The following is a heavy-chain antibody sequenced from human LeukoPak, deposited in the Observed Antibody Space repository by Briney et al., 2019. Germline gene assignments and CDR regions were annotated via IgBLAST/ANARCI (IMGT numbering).Heavy chain of an antibody. V-gene: IGHV1-18*01. CDR1: GYTFTSYG. CDR2: ISAYNGNT. Sequence: ASVKVSCKASGYTFTSYGISWVRQAPGQGLEWMGWISAYNGNTNYAQKLQGRVTMTTDTSTSAAYMELRSLRSDDTAVYYCARGPPMDDFWSGYYLRTHDAFDIWGQGTMVTVSS. J-gene: IGHJ3*02. D-gene: IGHD3-3*01. CDR3: ARGPPMDDFWSGYYLRTHDAFDI.